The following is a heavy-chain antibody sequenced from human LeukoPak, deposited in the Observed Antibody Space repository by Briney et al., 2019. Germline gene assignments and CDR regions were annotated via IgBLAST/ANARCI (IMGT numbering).Heavy chain of an antibody. CDR2: ISAYNGDT. CDR1: GYTFIKYG. V-gene: IGHV1-18*01. D-gene: IGHD6-19*01. Sequence: RASVKVSCKASGYTFIKYGISWVRQAPGQGLEWMGWISAYNGDTNYAQNLQGRVTMTKDTSTSTAYMELRSLRSDDTAVYYCARGPSNTSGWHIYFDYWGQGTLVTVSS. CDR3: ARGPSNTSGWHIYFDY. J-gene: IGHJ4*02.